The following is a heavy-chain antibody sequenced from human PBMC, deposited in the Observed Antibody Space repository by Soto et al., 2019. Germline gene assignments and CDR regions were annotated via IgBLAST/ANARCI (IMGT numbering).Heavy chain of an antibody. J-gene: IGHJ4*02. CDR3: AKDAVPGPPDYFDF. CDR2: ISSGGRHQ. Sequence: QVHLVESGGGVVQPGRSLRLSCVGSGFTVSAYEIHWVRQAPGKGLDWVAVISSGGRHQFYTDSVRGRFTISRDDSKNTVYLQMNNLTPQDAAIYYCAKDAVPGPPDYFDFWGPGTLVTVSS. V-gene: IGHV3-30*04. D-gene: IGHD6-19*01. CDR1: GFTVSAYE.